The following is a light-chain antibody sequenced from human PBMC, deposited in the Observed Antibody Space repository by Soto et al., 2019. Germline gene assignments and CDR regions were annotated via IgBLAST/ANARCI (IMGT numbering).Light chain of an antibody. J-gene: IGLJ1*01. CDR2: EFN. CDR3: RSYRSTATLDV. V-gene: IGLV2-14*01. CDR1: ISDVGTYNY. Sequence: QSALTQPASVSGSPGQSITISCTGTISDVGTYNYVSWYQQHPGRAPKLIIYEFNNRPSGVSTRSSGSKSRNTASLRISGLQAEDEADDYCRSYRSTATLDVLGTGTKGTVL.